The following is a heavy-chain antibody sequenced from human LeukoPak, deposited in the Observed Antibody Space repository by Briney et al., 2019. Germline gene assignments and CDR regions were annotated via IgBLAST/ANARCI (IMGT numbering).Heavy chain of an antibody. CDR1: GGTFTGYY. CDR3: ATSRGPMVVVALGY. V-gene: IGHV1-2*02. J-gene: IGHJ4*02. D-gene: IGHD2-15*01. Sequence: GASVKVSCKASGGTFTGYYMHWVRQAPGQGLEWMGWINPNSGGTNYAQRFQGRVTMTRDTSISTAYMELSMLRSDDTAVYYCATSRGPMVVVALGYWGQGTLVTVSS. CDR2: INPNSGGT.